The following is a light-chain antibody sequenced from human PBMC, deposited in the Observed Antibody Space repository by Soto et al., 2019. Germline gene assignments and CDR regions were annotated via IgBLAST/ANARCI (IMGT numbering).Light chain of an antibody. Sequence: QSVLTQPPSASGTPGQRVTISCSGSSSNIGNDTVNWYQQLPGTAPKLLIYNNGQRPSGVPDRFSGSRSGTSASLAISGLQSEDEADYYCAALDDSLNGWVFGGGTQLTVL. CDR3: AALDDSLNGWV. V-gene: IGLV1-44*01. CDR1: SSNIGNDT. CDR2: NNG. J-gene: IGLJ3*02.